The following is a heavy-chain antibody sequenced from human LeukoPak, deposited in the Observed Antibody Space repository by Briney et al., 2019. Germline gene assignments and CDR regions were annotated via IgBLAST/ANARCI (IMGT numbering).Heavy chain of an antibody. CDR1: GGSISSYY. CDR3: AREISPYYYGSGSYRFPCY. D-gene: IGHD3-10*01. CDR2: IYYSGST. V-gene: IGHV4-59*01. Sequence: SETLSLTCTVSGGSISSYYWSWIRQPPGKGLEWIGYIYYSGSTNYNPSLKSRVTISVDTSKNQFSLKLSSVTAADTAVYYCAREISPYYYGSGSYRFPCYWGQGTLVTVSS. J-gene: IGHJ4*02.